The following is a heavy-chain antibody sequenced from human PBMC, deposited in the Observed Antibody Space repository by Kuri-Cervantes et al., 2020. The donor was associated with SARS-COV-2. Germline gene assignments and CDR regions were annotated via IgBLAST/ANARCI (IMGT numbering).Heavy chain of an antibody. V-gene: IGHV5-51*01. D-gene: IGHD3-22*01. Sequence: KVSCKGSGYSLTSYWIGWVRQMPGKGLEWMGIIYPGDSDTRCSPSFQGQVTISADKSISTAYLQWSSLKASDTAMYYCAMSLYLHGSGYYYDAFDIWGQGTMVTVSS. CDR3: AMSLYLHGSGYYYDAFDI. J-gene: IGHJ3*02. CDR2: IYPGDSDT. CDR1: GYSLTSYW.